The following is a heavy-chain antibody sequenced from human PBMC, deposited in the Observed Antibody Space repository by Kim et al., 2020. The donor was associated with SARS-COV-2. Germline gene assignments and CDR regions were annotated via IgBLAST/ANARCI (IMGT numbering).Heavy chain of an antibody. CDR2: IYTSGST. V-gene: IGHV4-4*07. Sequence: SETLSLTCTVSGGSISSYYWSWIRQPAGKGLEWIGRIYTSGSTNYNPSLKSRVTMSVDTSKNQFSLKLSSVTAADTAVYYCARYVSCSSTSCYSGWYNWFDPWGQGTLVTVSS. CDR3: ARYVSCSSTSCYSGWYNWFDP. CDR1: GGSISSYY. D-gene: IGHD2-2*01. J-gene: IGHJ5*02.